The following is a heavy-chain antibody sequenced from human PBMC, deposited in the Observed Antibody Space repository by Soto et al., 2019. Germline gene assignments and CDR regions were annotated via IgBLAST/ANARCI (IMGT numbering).Heavy chain of an antibody. CDR1: GFTFSSYA. Sequence: GGSLRLSCAASGFTFSSYAMSWVRQAPGKGLEWVSAISGSGGSTYYADSVEGRFTISRDNSKNTLYLQMNSLRAEDTAVYYCAKVGPPSYSSGPLNYWGQGTLVTVSS. J-gene: IGHJ4*02. D-gene: IGHD6-19*01. CDR2: ISGSGGST. V-gene: IGHV3-23*01. CDR3: AKVGPPSYSSGPLNY.